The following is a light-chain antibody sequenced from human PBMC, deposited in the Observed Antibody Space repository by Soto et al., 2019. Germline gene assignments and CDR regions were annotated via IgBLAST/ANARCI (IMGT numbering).Light chain of an antibody. Sequence: DIQMTQSPSSLSASVGDRVTSTCRASQSISNDLNWYQQKPGKAPKLLIYAASSLQSGVPSRFSGSGSGTDFTLTISSLQPEDFATYSCQQSYTTLITFGPGTNVDI. V-gene: IGKV1-39*01. CDR1: QSISND. CDR3: QQSYTTLIT. J-gene: IGKJ3*01. CDR2: AAS.